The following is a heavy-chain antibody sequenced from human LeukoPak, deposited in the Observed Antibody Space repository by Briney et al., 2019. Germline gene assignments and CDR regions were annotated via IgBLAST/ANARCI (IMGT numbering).Heavy chain of an antibody. V-gene: IGHV4-38-2*01. J-gene: IGHJ4*02. CDR2: IYHSGST. CDR1: GYSISSGYY. Sequence: SETLSLTCAVSGYSISSGYYWGWIRQPPGKGLEWIGSIYHSGSTYYNPSLKSRVTISVDTSKNQFSLKLSSVTAADTAVYYCARQLYFDYWGQGTLDTVSS. D-gene: IGHD1-1*01. CDR3: ARQLYFDY.